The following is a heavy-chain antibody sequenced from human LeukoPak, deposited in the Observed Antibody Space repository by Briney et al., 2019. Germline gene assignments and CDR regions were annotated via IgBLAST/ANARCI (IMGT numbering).Heavy chain of an antibody. D-gene: IGHD2-15*01. CDR3: ARGENVVAATRR. J-gene: IGHJ4*02. CDR2: IYYSGST. V-gene: IGHV4-39*02. Sequence: SETLSLTCTVSGGSISSSSYYWGWIRQPPGKGLEWIGSIYYSGSTYYSPSLKSRVTISVDRSKNHFSLRLSSVTAADTAVYYCARGENVVAATRRWGQGTLVTVSS. CDR1: GGSISSSSYY.